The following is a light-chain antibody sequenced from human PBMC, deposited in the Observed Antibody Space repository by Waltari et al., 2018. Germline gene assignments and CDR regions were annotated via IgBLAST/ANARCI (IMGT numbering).Light chain of an antibody. V-gene: IGLV2-14*03. J-gene: IGLJ1*01. CDR1: SSDVGGYNH. CDR3: SSYTSSSTSLYV. CDR2: DVS. Sequence: QSALTQPASVSGSPGQSITISCTGTSSDVGGYNHVSWYRQHTGKAPKLMIYDVSNRPSGVSNRFSGSKSGNTASLTISGLQAEDEADYYCSSYTSSSTSLYVFGTGTKVTVL.